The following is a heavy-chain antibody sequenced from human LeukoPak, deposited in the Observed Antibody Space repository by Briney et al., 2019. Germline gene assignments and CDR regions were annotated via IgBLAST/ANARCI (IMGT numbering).Heavy chain of an antibody. CDR2: ISYDGTDK. J-gene: IGHJ4*02. CDR3: VRDPDALDF. CDR1: GFTFSRYG. V-gene: IGHV3-30*03. Sequence: PGRSLRLSCAASGFTFSRYGMHWVRQAPGKGLEWVAVISYDGTDKFYADSVQGRFTISRDNAKNSLYLQMNSLRDEDTAVYYCVRDPDALDFWGQGTPVTVSS.